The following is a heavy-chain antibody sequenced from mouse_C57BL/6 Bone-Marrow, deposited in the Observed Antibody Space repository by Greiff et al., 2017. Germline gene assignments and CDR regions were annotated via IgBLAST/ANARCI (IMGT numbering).Heavy chain of an antibody. CDR3: ARAGDYDGYYGGYFDV. D-gene: IGHD2-3*01. J-gene: IGHJ1*03. CDR1: GYTFTSYW. V-gene: IGHV1-55*01. CDR2: IYPGSGST. Sequence: VQLQQPGAELVKPGASVKMSCKASGYTFTSYWITWVKQRPGQGLEWIGDIYPGSGSTNYNEKFKSKATLTVDTSSSTAYMQLSSLTSEDSAVYFCARAGDYDGYYGGYFDVWGTGTTVTVSS.